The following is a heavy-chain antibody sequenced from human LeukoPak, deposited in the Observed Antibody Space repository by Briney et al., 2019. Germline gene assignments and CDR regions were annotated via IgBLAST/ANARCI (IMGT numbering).Heavy chain of an antibody. D-gene: IGHD3-3*01. CDR2: ISSSGSTI. J-gene: IGHJ6*03. CDR1: GFTFSSYE. V-gene: IGHV3-48*03. CDR3: ARRALGDFWSGVTHPFLNYYYYMDV. Sequence: PGGSLRLSCAASGFTFSSYEMNWVRQAPGKGLEWVSYISSSGSTIYFADSVKGRFTISRDNAKNSLYLQMNSLRAEDTAVYYCARRALGDFWSGVTHPFLNYYYYMDVWGKGTTVTVSS.